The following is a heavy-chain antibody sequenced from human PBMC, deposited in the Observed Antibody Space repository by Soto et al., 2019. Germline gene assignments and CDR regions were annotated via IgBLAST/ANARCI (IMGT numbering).Heavy chain of an antibody. V-gene: IGHV3-13*05. D-gene: IGHD2-15*01. CDR1: GFTLTDHY. CDR3: ARAYSGRLPRRADYYYAMDV. Sequence: GGSLRLSCAASGFTLTDHYMDWVRQANGKGLEWVSALGAADDPYYLGSVKGRFTISRENAKNSLYLQMNNLRAGDTAVYYCARAYSGRLPRRADYYYAMDVWGQGTTVTVSS. CDR2: LGAADDP. J-gene: IGHJ6*02.